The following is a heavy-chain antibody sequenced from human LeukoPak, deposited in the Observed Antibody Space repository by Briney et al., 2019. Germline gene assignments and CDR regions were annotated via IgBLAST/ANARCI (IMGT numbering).Heavy chain of an antibody. CDR2: IGTAGDT. V-gene: IGHV3-13*01. Sequence: GGSLRLSCATSGFTFSNHAMRWVSQASGKGLEWVSAIGTAGDTFHPGSVKGRFTISRENAKNSLSLQMNSLRAEDTAVYYCVRQQTPHGNFDYWGQGTLVTVSS. CDR1: GFTFSNHA. CDR3: VRQQTPHGNFDY. D-gene: IGHD1-26*01. J-gene: IGHJ4*02.